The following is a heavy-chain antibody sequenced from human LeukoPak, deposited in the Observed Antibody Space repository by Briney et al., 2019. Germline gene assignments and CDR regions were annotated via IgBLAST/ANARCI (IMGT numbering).Heavy chain of an antibody. CDR1: GFTFSSYW. CDR2: IKQDGSER. Sequence: PGGSLRLSCAASGFTFSSYWISWVPQAPGKGLERVAHIKQDGSERYYVASVKGRFTIARDNAKNSLYLQMNSLRAEDTAVYYCARDYSSGWYHHGMDVWGKGTTVTVSS. CDR3: ARDYSSGWYHHGMDV. V-gene: IGHV3-7*03. D-gene: IGHD6-19*01. J-gene: IGHJ6*04.